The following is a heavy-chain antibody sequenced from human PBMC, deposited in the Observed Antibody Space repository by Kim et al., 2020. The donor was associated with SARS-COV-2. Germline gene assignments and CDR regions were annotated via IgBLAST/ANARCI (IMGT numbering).Heavy chain of an antibody. J-gene: IGHJ4*02. Sequence: ASVKVSCKASGYTLTGYYMHWVRQAPGQGLEWMGWINPNSGGTNYAQKFQGRVTMTRDTSISTAYMELSRLRSDDTAVYYCAKGPGYGDYDRDVFDYWGQGTLVTVSS. D-gene: IGHD4-17*01. V-gene: IGHV1-2*02. CDR3: AKGPGYGDYDRDVFDY. CDR1: GYTLTGYY. CDR2: INPNSGGT.